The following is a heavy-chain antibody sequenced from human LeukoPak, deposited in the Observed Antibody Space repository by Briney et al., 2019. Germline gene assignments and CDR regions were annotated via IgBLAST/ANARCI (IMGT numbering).Heavy chain of an antibody. CDR3: ARKITMVRSGRIDP. V-gene: IGHV4-59*12. CDR1: GGSISNKY. J-gene: IGHJ5*02. D-gene: IGHD3-10*01. CDR2: IYYSGNT. Sequence: PSETLSLTCTVSGGSISNKYWSWIRQPPGKGLEWIGYIYYSGNTNYNPSLKSRVTILVDTSKNQFSLKLSSVTAADTAVYYCARKITMVRSGRIDPWGQGTLVTVSS.